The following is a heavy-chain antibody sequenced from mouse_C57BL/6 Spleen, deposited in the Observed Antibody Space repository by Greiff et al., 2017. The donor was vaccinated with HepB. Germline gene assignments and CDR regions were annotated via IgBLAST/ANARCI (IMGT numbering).Heavy chain of an antibody. Sequence: QVQLKESGPGLVAPSQSLSITCTVSGFSLTSYAISWVRQPPGKGLEWLGVIWTGGGTNYISALKSRLSISKDNPKSQVFVKMNSLQTDDTARYYCARTTTVVAYYFDYWGQGTTLTVSS. V-gene: IGHV2-9-1*01. D-gene: IGHD1-1*01. CDR2: IWTGGGT. CDR3: ARTTTVVAYYFDY. CDR1: GFSLTSYA. J-gene: IGHJ2*01.